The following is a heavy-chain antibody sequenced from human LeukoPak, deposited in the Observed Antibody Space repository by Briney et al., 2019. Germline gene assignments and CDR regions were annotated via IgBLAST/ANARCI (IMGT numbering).Heavy chain of an antibody. CDR2: ISGSGGST. J-gene: IGHJ4*02. CDR1: GFTFSSYA. CDR3: AKDREAYYDFWSGYYSFDY. D-gene: IGHD3-3*01. V-gene: IGHV3-23*01. Sequence: GGSLRLSCAASGFTFSSYAMSWVRQAPGKGLEWVSAISGSGGSTYYADSVKGRFTISRDNSKNTLYLQMNSLRAEDTAVYYCAKDREAYYDFWSGYYSFDYWAREPWSPSPQ.